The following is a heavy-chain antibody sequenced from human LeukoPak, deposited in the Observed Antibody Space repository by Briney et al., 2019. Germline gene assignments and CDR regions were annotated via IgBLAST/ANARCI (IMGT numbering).Heavy chain of an antibody. V-gene: IGHV3-48*01. CDR1: GFTFSSYS. CDR2: ISSSGSSI. D-gene: IGHD4-17*01. CDR3: VRGPGVSAVTTMY. J-gene: IGHJ4*02. Sequence: PGGSLRLSCAASGFTFSSYSMNWVRQAPGKGLEWVSYISSSGSSIYYADSVKGRFTISRDNANKLLYLQMNSLSAEDTAVYYCVRGPGVSAVTTMYWGQGTVVTVSS.